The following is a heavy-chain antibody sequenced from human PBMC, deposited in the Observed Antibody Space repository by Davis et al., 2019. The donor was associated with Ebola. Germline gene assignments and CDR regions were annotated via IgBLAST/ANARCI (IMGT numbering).Heavy chain of an antibody. CDR2: IYYSGST. CDR1: GGSISSYY. V-gene: IGHV4-59*08. J-gene: IGHJ5*02. Sequence: SETLSLTCTVSGGSISSYYWSWIRQPPGKGLEWIGYIYYSGSTNYNPSLKSRVTISVDTSKNQFSLKLSSVTAADTAVYYCARFRIYNWFDPWGQGTLVTVSS. CDR3: ARFRIYNWFDP.